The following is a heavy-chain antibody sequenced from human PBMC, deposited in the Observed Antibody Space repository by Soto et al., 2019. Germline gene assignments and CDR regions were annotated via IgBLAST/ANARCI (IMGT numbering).Heavy chain of an antibody. CDR3: VGSGYSPFDY. Sequence: SETLSLTCTVSGGSISSAYWSWIRQPPGEGLDWIGYVYYSGSTKYNPSLKSRVTISVDTSRNQFSLKLSSVTAADTAVYYCVGSGYSPFDYWGQGTLVTVSS. J-gene: IGHJ4*02. CDR1: GGSISSAY. V-gene: IGHV4-59*08. D-gene: IGHD3-22*01. CDR2: VYYSGST.